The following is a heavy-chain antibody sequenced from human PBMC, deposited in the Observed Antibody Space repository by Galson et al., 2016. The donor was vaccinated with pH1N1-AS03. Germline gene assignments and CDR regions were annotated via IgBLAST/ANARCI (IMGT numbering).Heavy chain of an antibody. CDR2: VGWDGATT. V-gene: IGHV3-43D*03. J-gene: IGHJ4*02. D-gene: IGHD2-15*01. CDR3: AEGGYGNPRLGYFDH. Sequence: SLRLSCAASGFTFDDYGMVWVRQAPGKSLEWVSLVGWDGATTFYADSVEGRFTISRDNSKSSLFLQMNSLRPEDTGLYYCAEGGYGNPRLGYFDHWGQGTLVTVSS. CDR1: GFTFDDYG.